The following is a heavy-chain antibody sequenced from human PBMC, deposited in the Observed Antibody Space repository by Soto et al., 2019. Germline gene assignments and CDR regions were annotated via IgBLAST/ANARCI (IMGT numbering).Heavy chain of an antibody. V-gene: IGHV4-61*01. J-gene: IGHJ6*02. Sequence: QVQLQESGPGLVRPSETLSLTCTVSGGSVTTGSYNWSWIRRPPGKGLEWIGNIFFTGITHYNPSLSIRVTMSVDTSKNQFSLTVTSVTAADTAVYYCARDGHGMDVWGQGTTVTVSS. CDR3: ARDGHGMDV. CDR1: GGSVTTGSYN. CDR2: IFFTGIT.